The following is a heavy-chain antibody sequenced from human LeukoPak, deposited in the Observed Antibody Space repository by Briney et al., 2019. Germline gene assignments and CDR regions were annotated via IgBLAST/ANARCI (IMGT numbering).Heavy chain of an antibody. V-gene: IGHV3-21*01. D-gene: IGHD3-10*01. CDR1: GFSFSDYY. CDR3: ARGSRDRCYYPDY. J-gene: IGHJ4*02. CDR2: ISSGSVYK. Sequence: GGSLRLSYVGSGFSFSDYYMNWVRQAPGKGLEWLSSISSGSVYKYDADSVRGRFTISRDNAKNSLFLQMNSLRVEDTAVYYCARGSRDRCYYPDYWGQGTLVTVSS.